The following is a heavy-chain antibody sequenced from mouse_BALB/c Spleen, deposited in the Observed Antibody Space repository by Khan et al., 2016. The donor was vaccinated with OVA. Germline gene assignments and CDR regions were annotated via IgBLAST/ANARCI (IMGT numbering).Heavy chain of an antibody. CDR1: GYTFTDYI. CDR2: IYPGSDIT. Sequence: QVQLQQPGPELVKPGASVKMSCKASGYTFTDYIINWVKQRTGQGLEWIGDIYPGSDITYYNEKFKAKATLTADKSSNTVYMQLSSLTSEDSAVYFCARSGYGTFAYWGQGTLVTVSA. J-gene: IGHJ3*01. CDR3: ARSGYGTFAY. D-gene: IGHD2-10*02. V-gene: IGHV1-77*01.